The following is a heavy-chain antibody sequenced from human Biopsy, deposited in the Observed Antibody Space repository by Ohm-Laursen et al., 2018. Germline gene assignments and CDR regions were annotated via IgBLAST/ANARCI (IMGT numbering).Heavy chain of an antibody. Sequence: GTLSLTCSVSGDSISSSTYYWGWIRQPPGKGLEWIGTIRNTYFRTSLKSRVTMSVDTSKNQFSLKLSSVTAADTAMYYCAAYYYDSSGYFYAFHYWGQGTLVTVSS. CDR2: IRNT. CDR3: AAYYYDSSGYFYAFHY. CDR1: GDSISSSTYY. D-gene: IGHD3-22*01. J-gene: IGHJ4*02. V-gene: IGHV4-39*01.